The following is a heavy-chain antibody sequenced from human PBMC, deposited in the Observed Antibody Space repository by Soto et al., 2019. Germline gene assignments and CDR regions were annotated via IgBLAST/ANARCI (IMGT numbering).Heavy chain of an antibody. Sequence: PGGSLRLSCAASGFTFDDYAMHWVRQAPGKGLEWVSGISWNSGSIGYADSVKGRFTISRDNAKNSLYLQTNSLRAEDTALYYCAKGKGIAVLWYGDYFDYWCQGTRVTVSS. J-gene: IGHJ4*02. CDR1: GFTFDDYA. CDR3: AKGKGIAVLWYGDYFDY. D-gene: IGHD6-19*01. CDR2: ISWNSGSI. V-gene: IGHV3-9*01.